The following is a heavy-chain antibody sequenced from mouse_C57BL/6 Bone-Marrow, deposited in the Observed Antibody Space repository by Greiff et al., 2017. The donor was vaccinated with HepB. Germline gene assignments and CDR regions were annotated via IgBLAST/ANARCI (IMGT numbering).Heavy chain of an antibody. CDR2: IYPRSGNT. V-gene: IGHV1-81*01. J-gene: IGHJ1*03. CDR3: ARRANKRRRDWYFDV. CDR1: GYTFTSYG. Sequence: VQLQESGAELARPGASVKLSCKASGYTFTSYGISWVKQRTGQGLEWIGEIYPRSGNTYYNEKFKGKATLTADKSSSTAYMELRSLTSEDSAVYFCARRANKRRRDWYFDVWGTGTTVTVSS. D-gene: IGHD2-12*01.